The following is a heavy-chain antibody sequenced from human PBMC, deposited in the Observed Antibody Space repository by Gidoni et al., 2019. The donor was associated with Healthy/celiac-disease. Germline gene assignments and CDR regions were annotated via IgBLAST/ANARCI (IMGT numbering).Heavy chain of an antibody. Sequence: QVQLQQWGAGLLKPSETLSLTCAVYGGSFSGYYWSWIRQPPGQGLEWIGEINHSGSTNYNPSLKSRVTISVDTSKNQFSLKLSSVTAADTAVYYCARDNYDSSGKGLGYWGQGTLVTVSS. D-gene: IGHD3-22*01. CDR2: INHSGST. CDR3: ARDNYDSSGKGLGY. J-gene: IGHJ4*02. V-gene: IGHV4-34*01. CDR1: GGSFSGYY.